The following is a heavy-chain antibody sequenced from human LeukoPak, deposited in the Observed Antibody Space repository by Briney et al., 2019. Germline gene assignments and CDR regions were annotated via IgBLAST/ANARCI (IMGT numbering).Heavy chain of an antibody. Sequence: ASVKVSCKASGGTFSSYAISWVRQAPGQGLEWMGRIIPILGIANYAQKFQGRVTITADKSTSTAYMELSSLRSEDTAVYYCARDGGPYYYDSSGYSGWGQGTLVTVSS. V-gene: IGHV1-69*04. CDR2: IIPILGIA. D-gene: IGHD3-22*01. J-gene: IGHJ4*02. CDR1: GGTFSSYA. CDR3: ARDGGPYYYDSSGYSG.